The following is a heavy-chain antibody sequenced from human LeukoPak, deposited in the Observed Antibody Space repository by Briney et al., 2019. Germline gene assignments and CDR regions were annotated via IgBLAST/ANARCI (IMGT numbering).Heavy chain of an antibody. V-gene: IGHV3-9*01. Sequence: GGSLRLSCAASGFTFDDYAMHWVRQAPGKGLEWVSGISWNSGSIGYADSVKGRFTISRDNSKNTLYLQMNSLRAEDTAVYYCAKDLVGIVVVVAATGAFDIWGQGTMVTVSS. CDR1: GFTFDDYA. D-gene: IGHD2-15*01. CDR3: AKDLVGIVVVVAATGAFDI. CDR2: ISWNSGSI. J-gene: IGHJ3*02.